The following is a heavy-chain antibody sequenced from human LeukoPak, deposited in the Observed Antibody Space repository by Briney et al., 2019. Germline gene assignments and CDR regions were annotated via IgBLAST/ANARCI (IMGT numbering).Heavy chain of an antibody. CDR3: ARGLYSSGQAGWYFDY. J-gene: IGHJ4*02. Sequence: GGSLRLSCAASGFTFSSYEMNWVRQAPGKGLEWVSSISSSSSYIYYADSVKGRFTISRDNAKNSLYLQMNSLRAEDTAVYYCARGLYSSGQAGWYFDYWGQGTLVTVSS. CDR2: ISSSSSYI. V-gene: IGHV3-21*01. D-gene: IGHD6-19*01. CDR1: GFTFSSYE.